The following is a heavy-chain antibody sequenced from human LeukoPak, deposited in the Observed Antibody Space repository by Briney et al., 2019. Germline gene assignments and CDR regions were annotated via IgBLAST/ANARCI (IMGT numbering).Heavy chain of an antibody. CDR3: AGGGVAGRFGYFDY. CDR2: IIGGNGNT. J-gene: IGHJ4*02. Sequence: GASVKVSCKASGYTFSIYAIHWVRQAPGQRLEWMGWIIGGNGNTEYSQKLQGRVTITRDTSASTAYMELSSLRSEDTAVYYCAGGGVAGRFGYFDYWGQGTLVTVSS. D-gene: IGHD2-8*01. CDR1: GYTFSIYA. V-gene: IGHV1-3*01.